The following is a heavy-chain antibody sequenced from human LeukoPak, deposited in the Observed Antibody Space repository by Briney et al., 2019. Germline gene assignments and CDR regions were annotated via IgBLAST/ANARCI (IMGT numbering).Heavy chain of an antibody. CDR1: GFTFSSYG. Sequence: PGRSLRLSCAASGFTFSSYGMHWVRQAPGKGLEWVAVIWYDGSNKYYADSVKGRFTISRDNSKNTLYLQMNSLRAEDTAVYYCAKGGQWLADYHFDYWGQGTLVTVSS. V-gene: IGHV3-33*06. CDR3: AKGGQWLADYHFDY. D-gene: IGHD6-19*01. J-gene: IGHJ4*02. CDR2: IWYDGSNK.